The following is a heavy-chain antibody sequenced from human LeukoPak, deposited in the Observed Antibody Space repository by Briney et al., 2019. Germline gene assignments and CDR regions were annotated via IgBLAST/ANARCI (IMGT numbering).Heavy chain of an antibody. CDR2: ISNNGGYT. J-gene: IGHJ4*02. CDR1: GFTFSSSA. V-gene: IGHV3-23*01. CDR3: AKQLGYCSDGSCYFPY. Sequence: GGSLRLSCAASGFTFSSSAMSWVRQAPGKGLEWVSAISNNGGYTYYADSVQGRFTISRDNSKSTLCLQMNSLRAEDTAVYYCAKQLGYCSDGSCYFPYWGQGTLVTVPS. D-gene: IGHD2-15*01.